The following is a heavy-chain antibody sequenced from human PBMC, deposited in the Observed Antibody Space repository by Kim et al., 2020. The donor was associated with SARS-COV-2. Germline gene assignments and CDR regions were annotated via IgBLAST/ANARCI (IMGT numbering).Heavy chain of an antibody. V-gene: IGHV4-59*01. CDR1: GGSISSYY. CDR3: AGDHGYSSSWGGGDYYYGMDV. Sequence: SETLSLTCTVSGGSISSYYWSWIRQPPGKGLEWIGYIYYSGSTNYNPSLKSRVTISVDTSKNQFSLKLSSVTAADTAVYYCAGDHGYSSSWGGGDYYYGMDVWGQGTTVTVSS. D-gene: IGHD6-13*01. J-gene: IGHJ6*02. CDR2: IYYSGST.